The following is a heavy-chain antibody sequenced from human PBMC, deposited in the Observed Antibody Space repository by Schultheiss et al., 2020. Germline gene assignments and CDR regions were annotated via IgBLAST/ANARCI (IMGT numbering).Heavy chain of an antibody. J-gene: IGHJ4*02. Sequence: GGSLRLSCTASGFTFGDYAMSWVRQAPGKGLEWVGFIRSKAYGGTTEYAASVKGRFTISRDDSKSIAYLQMNSLKTEDTAVYYCTRDDSYWGQGTLVTVSS. CDR2: IRSKAYGGTT. CDR1: GFTFGDYA. CDR3: TRDDSY. V-gene: IGHV3-49*04.